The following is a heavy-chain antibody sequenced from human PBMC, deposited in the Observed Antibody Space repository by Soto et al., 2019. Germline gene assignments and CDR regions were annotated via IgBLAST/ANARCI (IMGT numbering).Heavy chain of an antibody. CDR3: ARGSYSSGWYYFDY. J-gene: IGHJ4*02. CDR1: GYTFTSYV. CDR2: ISAYNGNT. Sequence: GASVKVSCKASGYTFTSYVISWVRQAPGQGLEWMGWISAYNGNTNYAQKLQGRVTMTTDTSTSTAYMELRSLRSDDTAVYYCARGSYSSGWYYFDYWGQGTLVTVSS. V-gene: IGHV1-18*01. D-gene: IGHD6-19*01.